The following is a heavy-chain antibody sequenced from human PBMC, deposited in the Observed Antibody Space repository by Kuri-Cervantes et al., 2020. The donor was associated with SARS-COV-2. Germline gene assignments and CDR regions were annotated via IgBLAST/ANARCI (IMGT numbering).Heavy chain of an antibody. CDR1: GYTFTSYA. CDR2: INAGNGNT. D-gene: IGHD6-13*01. J-gene: IGHJ5*02. V-gene: IGHV1-3*01. CDR3: ARDLSSSWSHNWFDP. Sequence: ASVKVSCKASGYTFTSYAMHWVRQAPGQRLEWMGWINAGNGNTKYSQKFQGGVTITRDTSASTAYMELSSLRSEDTAVYYCARDLSSSWSHNWFDPWGQGTLVTVSS.